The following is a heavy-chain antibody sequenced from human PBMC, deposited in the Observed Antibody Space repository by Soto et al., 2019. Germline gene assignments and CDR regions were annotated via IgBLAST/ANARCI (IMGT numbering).Heavy chain of an antibody. CDR2: IIPIFGTA. D-gene: IGHD3-22*01. J-gene: IGHJ6*02. V-gene: IGHV1-69*06. CDR1: GGTFSSYA. Sequence: ASVKVSCKASGGTFSSYAISWVRQAPGQGLEWMGGIIPIFGTANYAQKFQGRVTITADKSTSTAYMELSSLRSEDTAVYYCARDPNYYDSSAVCGQGTTVIVSS. CDR3: ARDPNYYDSSAV.